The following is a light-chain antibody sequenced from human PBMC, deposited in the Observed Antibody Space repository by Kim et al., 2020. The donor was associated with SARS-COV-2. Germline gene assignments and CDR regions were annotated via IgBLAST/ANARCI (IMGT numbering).Light chain of an antibody. CDR2: DVT. J-gene: IGLJ2*01. Sequence: QSALTQPASVSGSPGQSIAMSCSGTTNDVGGYNYVYWYQQHPGKVPKLIIYDVTNRPSGVSNRFSGSKSGSTASLSISGLQAEDEADYYCSSYTSTSAHVVFGGGTQLTVL. V-gene: IGLV2-14*03. CDR3: SSYTSTSAHVV. CDR1: TNDVGGYNY.